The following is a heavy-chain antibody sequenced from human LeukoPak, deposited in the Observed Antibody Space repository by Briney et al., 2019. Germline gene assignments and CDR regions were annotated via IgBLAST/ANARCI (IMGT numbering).Heavy chain of an antibody. CDR2: ISYDGSNK. CDR1: GFTFSSYG. Sequence: GGSLRLSCAASGFTFSSYGMHWVRQAPGKGLEWVAVISYDGSNKYYADSVKGRFTISRDNSKDTLYLQMNSLRAEDTAVYYCAKGAGGGYDDYFDYWGQGTLVTVSS. J-gene: IGHJ4*02. CDR3: AKGAGGGYDDYFDY. D-gene: IGHD5-12*01. V-gene: IGHV3-30*18.